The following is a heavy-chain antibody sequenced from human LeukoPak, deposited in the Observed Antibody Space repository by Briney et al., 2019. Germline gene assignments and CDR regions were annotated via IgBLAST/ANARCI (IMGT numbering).Heavy chain of an antibody. Sequence: GASVKVSCKASGYTFTGYYMHWVRQAPGQGLEWMGWINPNSGGTNYAQKSQGRVTMTRDTSISTAYMELSRLRSDDTAVYYCARAPAHGDYRATSFVYWGQGTLVTVSS. CDR2: INPNSGGT. V-gene: IGHV1-2*02. D-gene: IGHD4-17*01. CDR3: ARAPAHGDYRATSFVY. CDR1: GYTFTGYY. J-gene: IGHJ4*02.